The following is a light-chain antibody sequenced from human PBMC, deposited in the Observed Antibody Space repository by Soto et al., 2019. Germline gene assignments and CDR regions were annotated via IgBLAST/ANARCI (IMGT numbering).Light chain of an antibody. V-gene: IGKV3D-11*02. Sequence: PGERATLSCRVSQNVRTYLAWYQQKPGQAPRLLIYDTSIRATGIPARLSGSGSGTDFTLTISSLEPEDFAVYYCQQRSDGHLTFGGGTKVDIK. CDR3: QQRSDGHLT. J-gene: IGKJ4*01. CDR2: DTS. CDR1: QNVRTY.